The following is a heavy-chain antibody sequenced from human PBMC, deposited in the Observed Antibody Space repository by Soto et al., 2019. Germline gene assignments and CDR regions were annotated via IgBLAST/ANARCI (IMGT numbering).Heavy chain of an antibody. V-gene: IGHV3-11*06. J-gene: IGHJ4*02. CDR1: GFTFSDYY. D-gene: IGHD6-13*01. Sequence: QVQLVESGGGLVKPGGSLRLSCVASGFTFSDYYMGWVRQAPGKGLEYISYIVTSSAYTNYADSVKGRFSISRDNAKNALNLVMNSLRAEDSGVYYCAKLRASSWYMGGYLDYCGLGTQVTVSS. CDR2: IVTSSAYT. CDR3: AKLRASSWYMGGYLDY.